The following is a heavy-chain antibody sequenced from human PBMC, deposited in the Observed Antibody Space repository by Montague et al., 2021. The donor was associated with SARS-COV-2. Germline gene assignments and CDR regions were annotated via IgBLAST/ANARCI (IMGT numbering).Heavy chain of an antibody. V-gene: IGHV4-59*08. D-gene: IGHD2-15*01. CDR2: ISDSGST. CDR1: GGSISSFY. J-gene: IGHJ4*02. Sequence: SETLSLTCTVSGGSISSFYWSWFRQPPGKGLVWIGYISDSGSTNYNPSLTSRVTMSVDTSKNQFSLKVNSVTAADTAVYYCSRHYSATLAAVYWGQGTLVTVSS. CDR3: SRHYSATLAAVY.